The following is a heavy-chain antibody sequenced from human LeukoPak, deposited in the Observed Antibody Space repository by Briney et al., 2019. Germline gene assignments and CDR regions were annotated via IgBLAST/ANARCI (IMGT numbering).Heavy chain of an antibody. CDR3: ARVEMGKYCSSTSCLPFDY. D-gene: IGHD2-2*01. CDR1: RYTFTGYY. V-gene: IGHV1-69*13. J-gene: IGHJ4*02. CDR2: IIPIFGAA. Sequence: SLKVSCKASRYTFTGYYMHCVRQAPGQGLEWIGGIIPIFGAANYAQKVQGRVTITADESTSTVYMALSSLRSEEWVVYYCARVEMGKYCSSTSCLPFDYWGQGTLVTVSS.